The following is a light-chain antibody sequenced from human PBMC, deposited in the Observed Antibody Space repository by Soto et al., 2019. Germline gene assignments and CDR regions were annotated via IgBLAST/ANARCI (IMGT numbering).Light chain of an antibody. CDR1: QSISIN. CDR2: GAS. CDR3: QQYNNWTPWT. J-gene: IGKJ1*01. Sequence: ELVRTQTTGTLSVSAGEWALVFSGSSQSISINLAWYQQKPGQAPRLLIYGASTRATGMPARFSGSVSGTEFTLTICGLQSEDFAVYSCQQYNNWTPWTCGQGTKVDI. V-gene: IGKV3-15*01.